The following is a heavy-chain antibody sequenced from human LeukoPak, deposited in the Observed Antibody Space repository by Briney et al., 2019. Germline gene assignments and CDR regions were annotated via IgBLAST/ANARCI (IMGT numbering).Heavy chain of an antibody. Sequence: GGSLRLSCAASGFTVSSNYMSWVRQAPGKRLEWVSVIYSGGSTYYADSVKGRFTISRDNSKNTLYLQMNSLRAEDTAVYYCARDGSGSYASGDAFDIWGQGTMVTVSS. CDR1: GFTVSSNY. CDR3: ARDGSGSYASGDAFDI. V-gene: IGHV3-53*01. D-gene: IGHD1-26*01. J-gene: IGHJ3*02. CDR2: IYSGGST.